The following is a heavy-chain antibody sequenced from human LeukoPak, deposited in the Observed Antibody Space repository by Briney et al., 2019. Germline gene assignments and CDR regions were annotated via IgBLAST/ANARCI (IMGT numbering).Heavy chain of an antibody. CDR1: GYTFSAYY. CDR3: AREAATSGWSCDF. Sequence: AAVKVSCTPSGYTFSAYYIYWVRQAPRQGLEWMGYINPDNGDTQYAQKFQGRVTITRDTSISTAFMELTRLKSDDTAVYYCAREAATSGWSCDFWGQGALVTVSS. V-gene: IGHV1-2*02. CDR2: INPDNGDT. J-gene: IGHJ4*02. D-gene: IGHD6-19*01.